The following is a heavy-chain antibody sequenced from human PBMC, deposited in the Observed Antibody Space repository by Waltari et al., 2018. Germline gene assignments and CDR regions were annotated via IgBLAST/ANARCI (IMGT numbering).Heavy chain of an antibody. CDR3: VVTNYDSSGSY. V-gene: IGHV4-34*01. CDR1: GGSFSGYY. J-gene: IGHJ4*02. Sequence: VQLQQWGAGLLKPSETLSLTCAVYGGSFSGYYWSWIRQPPGKGLEWIGEINHSGSTNYNPSLKSRVTISVDTSKNQFSLKLSSVTAADTAVYYCVVTNYDSSGSYWGQGTLVTVSS. CDR2: INHSGST. D-gene: IGHD3-22*01.